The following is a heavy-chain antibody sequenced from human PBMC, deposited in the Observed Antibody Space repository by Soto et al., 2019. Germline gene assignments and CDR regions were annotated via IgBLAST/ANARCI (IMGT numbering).Heavy chain of an antibody. V-gene: IGHV4-59*08. CDR2: IYYRRNT. D-gene: IGHD3-10*01. J-gene: IGHJ5*02. CDR3: AAMVRGNWFDP. CDR1: GGSIGTYD. Sequence: SETLSLTCTVSGGSIGTYDWSWIRQPPGKGLEWIGCIYYRRNTYYNPSLKSRVTISVDTSKNQFSLKLSSVTAADTAVYYCAAMVRGNWFDPWGQGTLVTVSS.